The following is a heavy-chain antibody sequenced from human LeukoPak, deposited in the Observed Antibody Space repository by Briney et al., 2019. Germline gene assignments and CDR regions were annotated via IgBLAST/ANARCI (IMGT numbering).Heavy chain of an antibody. CDR1: GYTFTAYY. CDR2: INPNSGGT. D-gene: IGHD2-2*01. V-gene: IGHV1-2*02. CDR3: ARDRVVVPAAFDY. J-gene: IGHJ4*02. Sequence: ASVKVSCKASGYTFTAYYMHWVRQAPGQGLEWMGWINPNSGGTNYAQKFQGRVAMTRDTSISTAYMELSRLRSDDTAVYYCARDRVVVPAAFDYWGQGTLVTVSS.